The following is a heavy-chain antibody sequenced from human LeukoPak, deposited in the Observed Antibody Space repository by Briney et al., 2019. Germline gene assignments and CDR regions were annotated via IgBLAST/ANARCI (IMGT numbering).Heavy chain of an antibody. CDR3: ARWIAARRGYYYYYYMDV. D-gene: IGHD6-6*01. Sequence: PSETLSLTCAVYGGSFSGYYWSCIRQPPGKGLEWIGEINHSGSTNYNPSLKSRVTISVDTSKNQFSLKLSSVTAADTAVYYCARWIAARRGYYYYYYMDVWGKGTTVTVSS. CDR2: INHSGST. CDR1: GGSFSGYY. V-gene: IGHV4-34*01. J-gene: IGHJ6*03.